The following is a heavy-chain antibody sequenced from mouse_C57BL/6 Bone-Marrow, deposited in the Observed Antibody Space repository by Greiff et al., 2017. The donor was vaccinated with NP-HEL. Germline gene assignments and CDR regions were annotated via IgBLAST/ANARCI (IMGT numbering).Heavy chain of an antibody. D-gene: IGHD2-5*01. CDR2: IYPGDGDT. J-gene: IGHJ2*01. Sequence: QVQLQQSGAELVKPGASVKISCKASGYDFSSYWMNWVKQRPGKGLEWIGQIYPGDGDTNYNGKFKGKATLTADKSSSTAYMQLSSLTSEDSAVYFCAGGSNGYYFDYWGQGTTLTVSS. V-gene: IGHV1-80*01. CDR1: GYDFSSYW. CDR3: AGGSNGYYFDY.